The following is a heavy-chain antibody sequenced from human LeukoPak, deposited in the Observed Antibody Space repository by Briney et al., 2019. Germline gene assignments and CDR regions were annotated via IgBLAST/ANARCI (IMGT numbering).Heavy chain of an antibody. CDR3: ARGRYYGSRSLDY. Sequence: SETLSLTCAVYGGSFSGYYWSWIRQPPGKGLEWIGEINHSGSTNYNPSLKSRVTISVDTSKNQFSLKLSSVTAADTAVYYCARGRYYGSRSLDYWGQGTLVTVSS. J-gene: IGHJ4*02. V-gene: IGHV4-34*01. CDR2: INHSGST. D-gene: IGHD3-10*01. CDR1: GGSFSGYY.